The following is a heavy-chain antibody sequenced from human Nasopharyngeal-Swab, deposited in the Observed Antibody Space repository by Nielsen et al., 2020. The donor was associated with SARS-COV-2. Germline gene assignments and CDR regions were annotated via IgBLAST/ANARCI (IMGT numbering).Heavy chain of an antibody. V-gene: IGHV3-48*02. CDR2: ISSSSSTI. D-gene: IGHD1-26*01. CDR3: AKGANSGTYPAFY. Sequence: GESLKISCAASGFTFSSYSMNWVRQAPGKGLEWVSYISSSSSTIYYADSVKGRFTISRDNAKNSLYLQMNSLRDEDTAVYYCAKGANSGTYPAFYWGQGTLVTVSS. J-gene: IGHJ4*02. CDR1: GFTFSSYS.